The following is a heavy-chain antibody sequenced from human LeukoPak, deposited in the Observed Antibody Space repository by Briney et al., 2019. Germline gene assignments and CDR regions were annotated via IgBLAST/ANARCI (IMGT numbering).Heavy chain of an antibody. J-gene: IGHJ4*02. V-gene: IGHV4-59*08. D-gene: IGHD6-6*01. CDR1: GGSIINTY. Sequence: SETLSLTRTVSGGSIINTYWSWIRQASGKGLEWIAYMFSSGGDTNYNPFLKSRVTISLYTSENQFSLRLSSVTAADTAVYYCARHSHSTSSENFDYWGQGTLVTVSS. CDR3: ARHSHSTSSENFDY. CDR2: MFSSGGDT.